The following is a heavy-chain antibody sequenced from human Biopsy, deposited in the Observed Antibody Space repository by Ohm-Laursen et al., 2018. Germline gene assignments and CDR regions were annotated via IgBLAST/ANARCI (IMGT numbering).Heavy chain of an antibody. J-gene: IGHJ4*02. CDR2: SSAYNGKT. V-gene: IGHV1-18*01. CDR3: ARDRPSVSTYGVD. D-gene: IGHD3-3*01. CDR1: GYTFSMYA. Sequence: GSSVKVSCKASGYTFSMYAIIWVRQAPGQGLEWMGWSSAYNGKTNYAQKFQGRLTMTTDTSTSTVYMELRSLRSDDTAVYYCARDRPSVSTYGVDWGQGTLVTVSS.